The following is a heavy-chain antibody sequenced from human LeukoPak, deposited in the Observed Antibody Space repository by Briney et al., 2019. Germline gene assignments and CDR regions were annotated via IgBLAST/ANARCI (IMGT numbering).Heavy chain of an antibody. Sequence: GGSLRLSCAASGFTLSSYGMHWVRQAPGKGLEWVAVISYDGSNKYYADSVKGRFTISRDNSKNTLYLQMNSLRAEDTAVYYCGRGHWGLDSWGQGTLVSVSS. J-gene: IGHJ4*02. CDR2: ISYDGSNK. V-gene: IGHV3-30*03. CDR3: GRGHWGLDS. D-gene: IGHD7-27*01. CDR1: GFTLSSYG.